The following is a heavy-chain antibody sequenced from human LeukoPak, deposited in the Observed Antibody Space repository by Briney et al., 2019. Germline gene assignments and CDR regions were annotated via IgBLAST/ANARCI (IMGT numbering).Heavy chain of an antibody. CDR1: GGTFSSYA. CDR2: IIPIFGTA. D-gene: IGHD3-16*01. V-gene: IGHV1-69*05. CDR3: ARLGVRTVTFDY. Sequence: ASVKVSCKASGGTFSSYAISWVRQAPGQGLEWMGRIIPIFGTANYAQKFQGRVTITTDESTSTAYMELSSLRSEDTAVYYCARLGVRTVTFDYWGQGTLVTVSS. J-gene: IGHJ4*02.